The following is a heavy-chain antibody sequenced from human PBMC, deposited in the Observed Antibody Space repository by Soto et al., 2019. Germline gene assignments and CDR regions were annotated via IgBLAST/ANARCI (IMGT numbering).Heavy chain of an antibody. CDR3: ARDGGYCSGGSCYSGVPWFDP. J-gene: IGHJ5*02. CDR2: ISYDGSNK. D-gene: IGHD2-15*01. Sequence: GGSLRLSCAASGFTFSSYAMHWVRQAPGKGLEWVAVISYDGSNKYYADSVKGRFTISRDNSRNTLYLQMTSLRADDTAVYYCARDGGYCSGGSCYSGVPWFDPWGQGTLVTVSS. CDR1: GFTFSSYA. V-gene: IGHV3-30*14.